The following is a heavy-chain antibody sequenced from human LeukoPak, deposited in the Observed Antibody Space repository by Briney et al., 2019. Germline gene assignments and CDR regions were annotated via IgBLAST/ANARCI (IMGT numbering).Heavy chain of an antibody. CDR2: ISYDGSNK. V-gene: IGHV3-30*18. CDR3: AKAFRRITMIVVAPEADY. CDR1: GFTFSSYG. J-gene: IGHJ4*02. Sequence: GRSLRLSCAASGFTFSSYGMHWVRQAPGKGLEWVAVISYDGSNKYYADSVKGRFTISRDNSKNTLYLQMNSLRAEDTAVYYCAKAFRRITMIVVAPEADYWGQGTLVTASS. D-gene: IGHD3-22*01.